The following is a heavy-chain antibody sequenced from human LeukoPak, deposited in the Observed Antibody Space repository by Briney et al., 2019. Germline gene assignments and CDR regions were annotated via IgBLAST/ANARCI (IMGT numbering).Heavy chain of an antibody. CDR1: GGSFSGYY. Sequence: SETLSLTCAVYGGSFSGYYWSWIRQPPGKGLEWIGEINHSGSTNYNPSLKSRVTISVDTSKNQFSLKLSSVTAADTAVYYCASVTHPYSSSLYYYMDVWGKGTTVTVSS. CDR3: ASVTHPYSSSLYYYMDV. V-gene: IGHV4-34*01. CDR2: INHSGST. D-gene: IGHD6-6*01. J-gene: IGHJ6*03.